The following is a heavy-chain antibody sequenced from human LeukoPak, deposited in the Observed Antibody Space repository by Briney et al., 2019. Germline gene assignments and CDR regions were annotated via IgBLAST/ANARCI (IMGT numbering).Heavy chain of an antibody. CDR2: IRDYNGNT. CDR1: GYTFTSYG. D-gene: IGHD3-10*01. J-gene: IGHJ4*02. V-gene: IGHV1-18*01. Sequence: ASVNVSCKASGYTFTSYGISWVRQAPAQGLEGMGWIRDYNGNTNYAQKLQGRVTMTTDTTTSSAYMEMRSLRSDAAAVYYCARDRPEWFGEFFDYWGQGTLVTVSS. CDR3: ARDRPEWFGEFFDY.